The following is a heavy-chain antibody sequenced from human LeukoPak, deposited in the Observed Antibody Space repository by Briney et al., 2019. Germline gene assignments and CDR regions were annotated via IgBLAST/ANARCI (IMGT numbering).Heavy chain of an antibody. CDR2: TSSGSSNV. Sequence: SGVYLSLSCAAYTFTFCSNSMNWDRPAQGKGLEWVSYTSSGSSNVYYTDSVKGRFTISRAKAKDSLYLQMNSLGAEDTAVYYCAKDFLPTGSPHNWFDPWGQGTLVTVSS. D-gene: IGHD3-10*01. CDR1: TFTFCSNS. J-gene: IGHJ5*02. CDR3: AKDFLPTGSPHNWFDP. V-gene: IGHV3-48*01.